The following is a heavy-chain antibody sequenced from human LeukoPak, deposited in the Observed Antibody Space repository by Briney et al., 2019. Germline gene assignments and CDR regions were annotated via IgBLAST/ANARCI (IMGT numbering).Heavy chain of an antibody. J-gene: IGHJ4*02. CDR1: GFTFSGSA. CDR2: IRSKANGYAT. D-gene: IGHD4-23*01. V-gene: IGHV3-73*01. Sequence: GGSLKLSCAASGFTFSGSAMHWVRQASGKGLEWVGRIRSKANGYATAYAASVKGRFTISRDDSKNTAYLQMNSLKTEDTAVYYCTRPPSTDYGGGNWGQGTLVTVSS. CDR3: TRPPSTDYGGGN.